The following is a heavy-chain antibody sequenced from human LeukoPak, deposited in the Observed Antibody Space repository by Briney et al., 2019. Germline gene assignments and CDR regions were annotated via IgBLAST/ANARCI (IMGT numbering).Heavy chain of an antibody. V-gene: IGHV1-2*02. Sequence: GASVKVSCKASGYTFTGYYTHWVRQAPGQGLEWMGWINPNSGGTNYAQKFQGRVTMTRDTSISTAYMELSRLRSDDTAVYYCASGYCSGGICYHTGGYWGQGTLVTVSS. CDR2: INPNSGGT. J-gene: IGHJ4*02. CDR3: ASGYCSGGICYHTGGY. CDR1: GYTFTGYY. D-gene: IGHD2-15*01.